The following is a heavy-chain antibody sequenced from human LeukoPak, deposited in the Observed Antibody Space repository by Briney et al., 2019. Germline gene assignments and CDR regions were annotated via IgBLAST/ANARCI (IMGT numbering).Heavy chain of an antibody. CDR1: GFTFSSYW. CDR3: ARVGTVAGTGYFDY. CDR2: INSDGSIT. J-gene: IGHJ4*02. V-gene: IGHV3-74*01. D-gene: IGHD6-19*01. Sequence: GGSLRLSCAASGFTFSSYWMHWVRQAPGKGLVCVSRINSDGSITSYADSVKGRFTISRDNAKNTLYLQMNSLRAEDTAVFYCARVGTVAGTGYFDYWGQGTLVTVSS.